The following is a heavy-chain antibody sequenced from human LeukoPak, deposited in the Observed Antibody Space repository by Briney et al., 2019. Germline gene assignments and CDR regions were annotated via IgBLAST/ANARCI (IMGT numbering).Heavy chain of an antibody. V-gene: IGHV1-2*02. CDR1: GYTFTGYY. CDR2: INPNSGGT. D-gene: IGHD3-10*01. Sequence: ASVKVSCKASGYTFTGYYMHWVRQAPGQGLEWVGWINPNSGGTNYAQKFQGRVTMTRDTSISTAYMELSSLTSDDTAMYYCARDIGVSQFDYWGQGTLVTVSS. J-gene: IGHJ4*02. CDR3: ARDIGVSQFDY.